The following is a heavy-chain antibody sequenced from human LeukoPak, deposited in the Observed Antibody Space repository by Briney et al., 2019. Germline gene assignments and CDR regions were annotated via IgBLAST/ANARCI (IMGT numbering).Heavy chain of an antibody. J-gene: IGHJ6*02. CDR1: GYTFTSYG. D-gene: IGHD1-26*01. CDR2: ISAYNGNT. V-gene: IGHV1-18*01. Sequence: ASVKVSCKASGYTFTSYGISWVRQAPGQGLEWMGWISAYNGNTNYAQKLQGRVTMTTDTSTSTAYMELRGLRSDDTAVYYCARVVGAITYYYYGMDVWGQGTTVTVSS. CDR3: ARVVGAITYYYYGMDV.